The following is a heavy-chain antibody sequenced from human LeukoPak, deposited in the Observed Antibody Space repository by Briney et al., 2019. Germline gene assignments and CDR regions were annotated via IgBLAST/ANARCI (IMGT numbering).Heavy chain of an antibody. D-gene: IGHD1-26*01. CDR3: ARGEIPTREVDV. J-gene: IGHJ6*04. Sequence: GGSLRLSCAASGFTFSSYSMNWVRQAPGKGLEWVSSISSSSSYIYYADSVKGRFTISRDNAKNSLHLQMNSLRAEDTAVYYCARGEIPTREVDVWGKGTTVTVSS. CDR2: ISSSSSYI. V-gene: IGHV3-21*01. CDR1: GFTFSSYS.